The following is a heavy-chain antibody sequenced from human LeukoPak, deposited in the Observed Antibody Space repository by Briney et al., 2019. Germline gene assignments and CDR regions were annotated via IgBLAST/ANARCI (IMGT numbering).Heavy chain of an antibody. Sequence: PGGSLRLSCAASGFTFSSYSMSWVRQAPGKGLEWVSFISSSETYIYYADSVRGRLTISRDNAKNSLFLQMNSLRAEDTAVYYCARGPRGDYYFDYWGQGTLVTVSS. CDR1: GFTFSSYS. J-gene: IGHJ4*02. CDR2: ISSSETYI. V-gene: IGHV3-21*01. CDR3: ARGPRGDYYFDY. D-gene: IGHD3-16*01.